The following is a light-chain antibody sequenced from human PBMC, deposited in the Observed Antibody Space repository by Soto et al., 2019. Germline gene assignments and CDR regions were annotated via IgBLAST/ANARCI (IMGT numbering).Light chain of an antibody. CDR2: EVT. J-gene: IGLJ2*01. Sequence: QSVLTQPPSASGSPGQSVTISCTGTSSDVGNYNYVSWYQQRPGKAPKLLIYEVTKRPSGVPDRFSGSKSDNTASLTVSGLQAEDEADYYCISYAGSDNLVVGGGTKLTVL. CDR3: ISYAGSDNLV. V-gene: IGLV2-8*01. CDR1: SSDVGNYNY.